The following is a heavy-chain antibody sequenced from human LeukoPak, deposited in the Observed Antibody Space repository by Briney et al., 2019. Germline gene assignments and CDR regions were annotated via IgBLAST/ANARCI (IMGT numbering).Heavy chain of an antibody. V-gene: IGHV5-10-1*01. CDR3: ARTPGSSDYRGYQYWYFDL. D-gene: IGHD5-12*01. Sequence: GESLKISCKGSGYSFTSYWISWVRQMPGKGPEWMGKIDPSDSYTKYSPSFEGHVTISVDKSINTAYLQWSSLKASDTAIYYCARTPGSSDYRGYQYWYFDLWGRGTVVTVSS. CDR1: GYSFTSYW. J-gene: IGHJ2*01. CDR2: IDPSDSYT.